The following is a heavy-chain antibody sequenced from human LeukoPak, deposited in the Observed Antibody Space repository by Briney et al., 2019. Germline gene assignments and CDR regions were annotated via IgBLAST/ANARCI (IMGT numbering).Heavy chain of an antibody. J-gene: IGHJ6*02. CDR2: IYYSGST. CDR3: ARVVRIAVAGTTRVYYYGMDV. V-gene: IGHV4-59*01. Sequence: SETLSLTCTVSGGSISSYYWSWIRQPPGKGLEWIGYIYYSGSTNYNPSLKSRVTISVDTSKNQFSLKLGSVTAADTAVYYCARVVRIAVAGTTRVYYYGMDVWGQGTTVTVSS. D-gene: IGHD6-19*01. CDR1: GGSISSYY.